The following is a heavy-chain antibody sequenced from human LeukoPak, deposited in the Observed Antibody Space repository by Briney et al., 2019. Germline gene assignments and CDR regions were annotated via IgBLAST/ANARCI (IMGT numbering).Heavy chain of an antibody. J-gene: IGHJ3*02. D-gene: IGHD1-7*01. V-gene: IGHV3-9*01. Sequence: GGSLRLSCAASGFTFDDYAMHWVRQAPGKGLEWVSGISWNSGSIGYADSVKGRFTISRDNAKNSLYLQLNSLRAEDTALYYCARDSGNYLDAFDIWGQGTMVTVSS. CDR3: ARDSGNYLDAFDI. CDR2: ISWNSGSI. CDR1: GFTFDDYA.